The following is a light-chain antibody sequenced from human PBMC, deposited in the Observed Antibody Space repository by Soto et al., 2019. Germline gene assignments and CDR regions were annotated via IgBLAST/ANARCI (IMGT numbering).Light chain of an antibody. CDR1: QTVSNNY. V-gene: IGKV3-20*01. CDR2: GSS. J-gene: IGKJ2*01. CDR3: WQYGSPPPHT. Sequence: EVVLTQSPGTLSLSPGERATLSCRASQTVSNNYLAWYQHKPGQSPKLLIFGSSDRATSVPDRFSGSGSGTNDTLTISRLVPEDFVAYYCWQYGSPPPHTFGQGTKLEIK.